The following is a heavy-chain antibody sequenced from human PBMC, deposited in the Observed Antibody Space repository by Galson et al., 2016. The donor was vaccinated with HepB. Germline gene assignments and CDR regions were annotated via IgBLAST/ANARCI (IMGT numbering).Heavy chain of an antibody. J-gene: IGHJ6*02. D-gene: IGHD6-19*01. CDR3: ARERIAVAGPHYYFYAMDV. CDR2: IWYDGSKK. CDR1: GFTLSHFG. Sequence: SLRLSCAASGFTLSHFGLHWVRQAPGKGLEWVAMIWYDGSKKYYEDSVKGRFTISRDNSKNTLYLQMNSLTAEDTGVYYCARERIAVAGPHYYFYAMDVWGQGTTVTVSS. V-gene: IGHV3-33*01.